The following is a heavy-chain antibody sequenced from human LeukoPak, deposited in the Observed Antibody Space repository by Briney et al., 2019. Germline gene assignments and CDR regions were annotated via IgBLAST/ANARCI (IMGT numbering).Heavy chain of an antibody. V-gene: IGHV4-61*02. D-gene: IGHD3-22*01. CDR1: GGSISSGSYY. Sequence: KTSQTLSLTCTVSGGSISSGSYYWSWIRQPAGKGLEWIGRIYTSGSTNYNPSLKSRVTISVDTSKNQFSLKVNSVTAADTAVCYCAREKTPIYMIWNAFDIWGQGTMVTVSS. J-gene: IGHJ3*02. CDR2: IYTSGST. CDR3: AREKTPIYMIWNAFDI.